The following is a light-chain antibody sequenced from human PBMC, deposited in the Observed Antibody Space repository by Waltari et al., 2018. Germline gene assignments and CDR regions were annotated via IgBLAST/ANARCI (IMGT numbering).Light chain of an antibody. CDR2: AAS. J-gene: IGKJ1*01. CDR1: QGISSY. V-gene: IGKV1-8*01. CDR3: QQYYSYPVA. Sequence: AIRMTQSPSSFSASTGDRVTITCRASQGISSYLAWYQQKPGKAPKLLIYAASTLQSGVPSRFSGSGSGTDFTLTISCLQSEDFATYYCQQYYSYPVAFGQEKKVEIK.